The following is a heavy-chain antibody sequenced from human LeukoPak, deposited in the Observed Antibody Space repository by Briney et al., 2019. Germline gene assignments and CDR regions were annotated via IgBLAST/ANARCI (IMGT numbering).Heavy chain of an antibody. CDR2: ISSGGSTI. J-gene: IGHJ4*02. Sequence: PGGSLRLSCAASGFTVSSNYMSWVRQAPGKGLEWVSYISSGGSTIYYADSVKGRFTISRDNTRYSLYLQMNSLRAEDTAVYYCAREGSPSYWGQGTLVTVSS. CDR3: AREGSPSY. CDR1: GFTVSSNY. V-gene: IGHV3-11*04.